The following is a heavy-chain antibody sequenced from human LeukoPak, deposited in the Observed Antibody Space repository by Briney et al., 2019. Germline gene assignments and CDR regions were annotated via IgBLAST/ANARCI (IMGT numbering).Heavy chain of an antibody. CDR2: INHSGST. Sequence: PSETLSLTCAVYGGSLSGYYWSWIRQPPGKGLEWIGEINHSGSTNYNPSLKSRVTISVDTSKNQFSLKLSSVTAADTAVYYCARSEHYYYYYYMDVWGKGTTVTVSS. CDR1: GGSLSGYY. CDR3: ARSEHYYYYYYMDV. V-gene: IGHV4-34*01. J-gene: IGHJ6*03.